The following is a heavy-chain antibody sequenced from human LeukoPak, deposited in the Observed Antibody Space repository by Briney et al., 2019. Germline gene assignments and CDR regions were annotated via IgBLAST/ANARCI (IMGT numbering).Heavy chain of an antibody. CDR3: ATPDTDWGPDY. D-gene: IGHD5-18*01. CDR2: ISGSGGST. CDR1: GFTFSSYA. V-gene: IGHV3-23*01. J-gene: IGHJ4*02. Sequence: GGSLRLSCAASGFTFSSYAMTWVRQAPGTGPAWVSAISGSGGSTYYADSVKGRFTISRDNSKNTLYLQMNSLRAEGTAVYYCATPDTDWGPDYWGQGTLVTVSS.